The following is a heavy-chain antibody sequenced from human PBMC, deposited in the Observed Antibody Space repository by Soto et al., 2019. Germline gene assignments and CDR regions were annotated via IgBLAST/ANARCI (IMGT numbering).Heavy chain of an antibody. J-gene: IGHJ4*02. V-gene: IGHV4-4*02. CDR1: GGSISISNW. CDR3: ARVYMVRGTIIRYFDY. Sequence: PSDTLSLTCAVSGGSISISNWWSWFRQPPGKGLEWIGKIYHSGSTNYNPSLKSRVTISVDKSKNQFSLKLSSVTAADTAVYYCARVYMVRGTIIRYFDYWGQGTLVTVSS. CDR2: IYHSGST. D-gene: IGHD3-10*01.